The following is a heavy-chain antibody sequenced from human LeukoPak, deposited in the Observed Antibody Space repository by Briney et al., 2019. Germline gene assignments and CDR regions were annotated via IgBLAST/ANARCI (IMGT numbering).Heavy chain of an antibody. D-gene: IGHD1-20*01. CDR3: ARIWYFGDNNWRYFDY. CDR2: IDPDGSET. V-gene: IGHV3-7*01. CDR1: GLTFSNFW. Sequence: GGSLRLSCAASGLTFSNFWMSSVRQAPGKGLEWVSNIDPDGSETQYVGSVKGRFTASRDNAKNSLYLQMNSLRAEDTAIYYCARIWYFGDNNWRYFDYWGQGTLVTVSS. J-gene: IGHJ4*02.